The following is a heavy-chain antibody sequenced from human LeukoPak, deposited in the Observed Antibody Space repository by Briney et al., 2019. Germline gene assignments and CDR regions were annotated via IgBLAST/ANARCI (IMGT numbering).Heavy chain of an antibody. CDR3: ARDLRGWFGDLAIDY. J-gene: IGHJ4*02. Sequence: GGSLRLSCAASGFTFSSYSMNWVRQAPGKGLEWVSSISSSSSYIYYADSVKGRFTISRDNAKNSLYLQMNSQRAEDTAVYYCARDLRGWFGDLAIDYWGQGTLVTVSS. D-gene: IGHD3-10*01. V-gene: IGHV3-21*01. CDR1: GFTFSSYS. CDR2: ISSSSSYI.